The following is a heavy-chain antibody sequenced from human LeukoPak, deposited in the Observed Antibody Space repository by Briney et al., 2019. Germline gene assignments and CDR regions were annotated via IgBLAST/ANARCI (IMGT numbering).Heavy chain of an antibody. Sequence: PGGSLRLSCAASGFTFSSYSMNWVRQAPGKGLEWVSSISSSSSYIYYADSVEGRFTISGDNAKNSLYLQMNSLRAEDTAVYYCARDGPAGDTATYWGQGTLVTVSS. CDR1: GFTFSSYS. D-gene: IGHD5-18*01. CDR3: ARDGPAGDTATY. V-gene: IGHV3-21*01. CDR2: ISSSSSYI. J-gene: IGHJ4*02.